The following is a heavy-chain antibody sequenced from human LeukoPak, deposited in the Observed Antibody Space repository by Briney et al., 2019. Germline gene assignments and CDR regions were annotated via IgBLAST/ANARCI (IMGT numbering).Heavy chain of an antibody. V-gene: IGHV4-30-4*01. D-gene: IGHD3-9*01. CDR1: GGSVNSNDHY. CDR2: IYYRGNT. CDR3: ASKEPFYDVLTGYYGGTFDI. J-gene: IGHJ3*02. Sequence: SETLSLTCSVSGGSVNSNDHYWSWIRQSPGRGLEWIGSIYYRGNTYYSPSLESRVSMSMDVPRNQLSLQMNSVTAADTAVYYCASKEPFYDVLTGYYGGTFDIWGQGTMVTVSS.